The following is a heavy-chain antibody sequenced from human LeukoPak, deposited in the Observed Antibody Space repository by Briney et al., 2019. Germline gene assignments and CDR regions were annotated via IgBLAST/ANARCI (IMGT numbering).Heavy chain of an antibody. D-gene: IGHD2-8*02. CDR3: ARDMYGFLDH. V-gene: IGHV3-43D*03. Sequence: GGSLRLSCAASGFTFDDYAMHWVRQPPGKGLEWVSLIHWDGGSAYYADSVKGRFSISRDNNKNTLYLQMNTLRAEDTALYYCARDMYGFLDHWGQGTLVTVSS. CDR2: IHWDGGSA. CDR1: GFTFDDYA. J-gene: IGHJ4*02.